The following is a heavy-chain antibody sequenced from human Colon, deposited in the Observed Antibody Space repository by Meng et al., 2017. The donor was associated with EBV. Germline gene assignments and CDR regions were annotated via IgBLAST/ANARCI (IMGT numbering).Heavy chain of an antibody. CDR1: GGSFSGYY. D-gene: IGHD1-26*01. J-gene: IGHJ4*02. CDR3: ARGPGGSYYLYYFDY. Sequence: EQPLQGGAGLSKPSRTLVLPCAVYGGSFSGYYWSWIRQPPEKGLEWIGEINHSGSTNYNPSLKSRVTISVDTSKKQFSLKLSSVTAADTAVYYCARGPGGSYYLYYFDYWGQGTLVTVSS. V-gene: IGHV4-34*01. CDR2: INHSGST.